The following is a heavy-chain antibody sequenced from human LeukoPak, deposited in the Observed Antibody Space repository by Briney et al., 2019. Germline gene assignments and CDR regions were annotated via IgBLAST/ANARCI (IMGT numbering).Heavy chain of an antibody. CDR2: IIPILGIA. V-gene: IGHV1-69*10. D-gene: IGHD3-10*01. Sequence: SVKVSCKASGGTFSSYAISWVRQAPGQGLEWMGGIIPILGIANYAQKFQGRVTITADKSTSTAYMELSSLRSEDTAVYYCARGYYGSGSQDYWGQGTLVTVSS. J-gene: IGHJ4*02. CDR1: GGTFSSYA. CDR3: ARGYYGSGSQDY.